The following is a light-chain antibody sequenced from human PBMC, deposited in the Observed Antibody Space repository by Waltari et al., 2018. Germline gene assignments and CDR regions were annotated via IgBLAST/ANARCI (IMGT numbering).Light chain of an antibody. V-gene: IGKV2-28*01. CDR1: QSLVFSNGNNY. CDR3: MQALQAPYT. CDR2: ETS. J-gene: IGKJ2*01. Sequence: EIVVTQSPLSLPVTPGEPASISCRSSQSLVFSNGNNYLDWYLQKPGQCPQLLIYETSNRASGVPDRFSGSGSGTDFTLKISRVETEDVGIYYCMQALQAPYTFGQGTKLEIK.